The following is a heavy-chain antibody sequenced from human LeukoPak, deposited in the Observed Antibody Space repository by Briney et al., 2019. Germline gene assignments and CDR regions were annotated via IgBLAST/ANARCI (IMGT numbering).Heavy chain of an antibody. CDR2: ISGGGHST. J-gene: IGHJ3*01. Sequence: GGSLRLSCAASGFIFTSYAMNWVRQAPGRGLEWVSAISGGGHSTYYTDSVKGRSTISRDSAKNSLYLQMNSLRDDDTAVYYCVRDQFYAFDVWGQGTMVTVSS. CDR3: VRDQFYAFDV. V-gene: IGHV3-23*01. CDR1: GFIFTSYA.